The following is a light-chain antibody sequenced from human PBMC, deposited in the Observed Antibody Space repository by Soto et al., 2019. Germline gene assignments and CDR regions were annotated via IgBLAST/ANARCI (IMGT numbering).Light chain of an antibody. CDR2: EVS. Sequence: QSALTQPPSASGTPGQSVTISCTGTSSDVGGYNYVSWYQQHPGKAPKLMIYEVSKRPSGVPDRFSGSKSGNTASLTVSGLQAEDEADYYCSSYAGSKTLFGGGTKVTV. CDR1: SSDVGGYNY. J-gene: IGLJ2*01. V-gene: IGLV2-8*01. CDR3: SSYAGSKTL.